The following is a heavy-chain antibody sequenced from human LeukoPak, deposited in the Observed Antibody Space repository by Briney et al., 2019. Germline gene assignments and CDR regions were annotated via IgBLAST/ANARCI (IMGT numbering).Heavy chain of an antibody. Sequence: SVKVSCKASGGTFSSYAISWVRQAPGQGLEWMGGIIPIFGTANYAQKFQGRVTITADESTSTAYMELSSLRSEDTAVYYCARDPNYYGSGSYSYFDYWGQGTLVTVSS. V-gene: IGHV1-69*13. CDR1: GGTFSSYA. CDR3: ARDPNYYGSGSYSYFDY. CDR2: IIPIFGTA. J-gene: IGHJ4*02. D-gene: IGHD3-10*01.